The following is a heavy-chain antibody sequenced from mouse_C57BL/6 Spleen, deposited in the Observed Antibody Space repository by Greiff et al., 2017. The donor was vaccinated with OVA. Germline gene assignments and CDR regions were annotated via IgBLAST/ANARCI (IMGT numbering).Heavy chain of an antibody. Sequence: QVQLQQPGAELVRPGSSVKLSCKASGYTFTSYWMHWVKQRPIQGLEWIGNIDPSDSETHYNQKFKDKATLTVDKSSSTAYMQLSSLTSEDSAVYDCARITTVVATGYFDYWGQGTTLTVSS. CDR1: GYTFTSYW. D-gene: IGHD1-1*01. CDR2: IDPSDSET. J-gene: IGHJ2*01. CDR3: ARITTVVATGYFDY. V-gene: IGHV1-52*01.